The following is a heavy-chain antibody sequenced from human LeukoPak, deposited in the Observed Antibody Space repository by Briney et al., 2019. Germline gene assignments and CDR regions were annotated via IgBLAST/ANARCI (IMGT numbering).Heavy chain of an antibody. CDR3: ARVMQQDSHFDY. Sequence: ASVKVSCKASGYTFTSYAMNWVRQAPGQGLEWMGWISAYNGNTNYAQKLQGRVTMTTDTSTSTAYMELRSLRSDDTAVYYCARVMQQDSHFDYWGQGTLVTVSS. CDR1: GYTFTSYA. CDR2: ISAYNGNT. J-gene: IGHJ4*02. V-gene: IGHV1-18*01. D-gene: IGHD3-16*01.